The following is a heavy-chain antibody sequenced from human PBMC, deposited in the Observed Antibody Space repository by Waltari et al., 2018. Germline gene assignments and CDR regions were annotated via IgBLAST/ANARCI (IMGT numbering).Heavy chain of an antibody. J-gene: IGHJ4*02. CDR1: GLTFSTSA. Sequence: EVQLLESGGGLVQPGGSLSLRCVVSGLTFSTSAMSWVRQAPGKGLEWVSSISISGGKMYYGDSVRGRFTISRDNSKNALYLQMNSLRAEDTAVYYCAKEIRPNDYWGQGTLVTVSS. CDR3: AKEIRPNDY. V-gene: IGHV3-23*01. CDR2: ISISGGKM.